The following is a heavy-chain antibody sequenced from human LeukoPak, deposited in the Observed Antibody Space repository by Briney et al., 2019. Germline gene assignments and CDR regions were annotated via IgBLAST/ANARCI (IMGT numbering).Heavy chain of an antibody. V-gene: IGHV3-48*03. D-gene: IGHD3-3*01. CDR1: GFTFSSYE. CDR2: ISSSGSNI. J-gene: IGHJ4*02. Sequence: PGRSLRLYCAASGFTFSSYEINWVRQAPGKGLEWVSYISSSGSNIYYADSVKGRFTISRDNAKNSLYLQMNSLRAEDTAVYYCARTRSFGVVISYWGQGTLVTVSS. CDR3: ARTRSFGVVISY.